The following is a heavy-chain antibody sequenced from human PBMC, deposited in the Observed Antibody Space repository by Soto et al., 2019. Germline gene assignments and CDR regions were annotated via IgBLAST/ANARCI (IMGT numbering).Heavy chain of an antibody. Sequence: ASVKVSCKASGYTFTSYAMHWVRQAPGQRLEWMGWINAGNGNTKYSQKFQGRVTITRDTSASTAYMELSSLRSEDTAVYYCARDYSSSCYPSNWFDPWGQGNLVTVSS. V-gene: IGHV1-3*01. CDR3: ARDYSSSCYPSNWFDP. CDR2: INAGNGNT. D-gene: IGHD6-13*01. CDR1: GYTFTSYA. J-gene: IGHJ5*02.